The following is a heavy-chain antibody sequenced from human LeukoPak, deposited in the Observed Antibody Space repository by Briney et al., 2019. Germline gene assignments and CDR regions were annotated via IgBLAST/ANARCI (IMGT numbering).Heavy chain of an antibody. Sequence: GASLRLSCAASGFTFSSYAMSWVRQAPGKGLEWVSAISGSGGSTYYADSVKGRFTISRDNSKNTLYLQMNSLRAEDTAVYYWAKDQRMVERLGWFDPWGQGTLVTVSS. D-gene: IGHD1-1*01. V-gene: IGHV3-23*01. CDR3: AKDQRMVERLGWFDP. J-gene: IGHJ5*02. CDR2: ISGSGGST. CDR1: GFTFSSYA.